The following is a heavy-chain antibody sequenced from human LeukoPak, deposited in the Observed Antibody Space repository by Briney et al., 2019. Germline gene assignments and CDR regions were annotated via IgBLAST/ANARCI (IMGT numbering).Heavy chain of an antibody. CDR1: GGTFSSYA. Sequence: SVKVSCKASGGTFSSYAISWVRQAPGQGLEWMGGIIPIFGTANYAQKFQGRVTITADESTSTAYMELSSLRSEDTAVYYCATQTGTLRSPTYYFDYWGQGTLVTVSS. CDR2: IIPIFGTA. D-gene: IGHD1-1*01. V-gene: IGHV1-69*13. J-gene: IGHJ4*02. CDR3: ATQTGTLRSPTYYFDY.